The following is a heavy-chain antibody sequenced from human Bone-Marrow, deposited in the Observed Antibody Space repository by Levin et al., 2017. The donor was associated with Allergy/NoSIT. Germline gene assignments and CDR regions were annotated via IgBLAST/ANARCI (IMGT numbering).Heavy chain of an antibody. CDR3: ATEERLSLETKLAS. CDR2: IVPMVGTP. Sequence: ASVKVSCKAPGRTFTTAAITWVRQAPGQGLEWMGGIVPMVGTPSYAPKFQGSRVTITADRSTSTVYMELSSLRSEDTAVYYCATEERLSLETKLASWGQGTLVTVSS. J-gene: IGHJ1*01. CDR1: GRTFTTAA. D-gene: IGHD2-8*01. V-gene: IGHV1-69*06.